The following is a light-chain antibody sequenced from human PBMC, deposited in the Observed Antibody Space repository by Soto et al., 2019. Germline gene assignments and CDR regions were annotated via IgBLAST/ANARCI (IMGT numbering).Light chain of an antibody. J-gene: IGLJ3*02. CDR2: SNN. V-gene: IGLV1-44*01. CDR3: AAWDDGLSAWV. Sequence: QSVLTQSPSASGTPGQRVTISCSGGTSNIGSNTVNWYQQVPGTAPKVLIYSNNQRPSEVPGRFSGSKSGTSASLAISGLQSEDEADYYCAAWDDGLSAWVFGGGTKLTVL. CDR1: TSNIGSNT.